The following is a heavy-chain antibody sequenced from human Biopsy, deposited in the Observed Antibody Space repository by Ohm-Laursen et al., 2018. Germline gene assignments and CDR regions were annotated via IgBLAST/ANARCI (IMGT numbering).Heavy chain of an antibody. D-gene: IGHD5/OR15-5a*01. J-gene: IGHJ6*02. CDR1: GFTFRTYG. CDR2: ISYDQITK. CDR3: AKDLSVYYYYGIDV. Sequence: SLRLSCSASGFTFRTYGMHWVRLAPGTGLEWVAVISYDQITKHYADSVRGRFTISRDNSKNTLYLQVNSLRAKDTSVYYCAKDLSVYYYYGIDVWGQGTTVTVSS. V-gene: IGHV3-30*18.